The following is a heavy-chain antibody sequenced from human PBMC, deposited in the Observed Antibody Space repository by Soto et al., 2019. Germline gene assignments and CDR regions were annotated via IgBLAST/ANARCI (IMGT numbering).Heavy chain of an antibody. CDR1: GYTFTSYG. V-gene: IGHV1-18*04. CDR3: AGEGERCLVRGWFVP. J-gene: IGHJ5*02. CDR2: ISAYNGNT. D-gene: IGHD6-19*01. Sequence: QVQLVQSGAEVKKPGASVKVSCKASGYTFTSYGISWVRQAPGQGLEWMGWISAYNGNTNYARKLQGRVTMTTDTAAGTADMDLRSLRSDDTAVYYGAGEGERCLVRGWFVPWGQETLVTVSS.